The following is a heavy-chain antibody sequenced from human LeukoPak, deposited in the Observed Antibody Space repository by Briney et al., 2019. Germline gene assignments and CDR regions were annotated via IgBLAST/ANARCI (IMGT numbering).Heavy chain of an antibody. Sequence: GGSLRLSCAASEFTFTDYHMNWIRQAPGKGLEWLSHISSSGSTIYYTDSVKGRFTISRDNSKNSLYLQMNSLRDEDTAVYYCARRTGMTLPGWLRVVDLWGQGTLVTVSS. CDR2: ISSSGSTI. CDR1: EFTFTDYH. V-gene: IGHV3-11*01. J-gene: IGHJ5*02. CDR3: ARRTGMTLPGWLRVVDL. D-gene: IGHD6-19*01.